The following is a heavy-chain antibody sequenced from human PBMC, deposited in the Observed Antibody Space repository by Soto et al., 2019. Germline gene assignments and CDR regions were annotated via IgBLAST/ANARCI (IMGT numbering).Heavy chain of an antibody. CDR3: ARVSWREKYGMDV. CDR1: GFTFSDFY. CDR2: ITFSGNTV. J-gene: IGHJ6*02. V-gene: IGHV3-11*01. Sequence: QVQLVESGGGLVKPGGSLRLSCAASGFTFSDFYMSWIRQAPGKGLEWISYITFSGNTVYYADSLKGRFTISRDNAKNSLYLQMNRLRAEDTAVYYCARVSWREKYGMDVWGQGTTVTVSS.